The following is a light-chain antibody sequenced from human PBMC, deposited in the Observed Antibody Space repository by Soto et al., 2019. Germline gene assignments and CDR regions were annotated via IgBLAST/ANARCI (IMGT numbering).Light chain of an antibody. CDR1: SSDIGGYNY. CDR3: SSYTTSNSWV. CDR2: EVS. J-gene: IGLJ3*02. V-gene: IGLV2-14*01. Sequence: QSALTQPASVSGSPGQSITISCTGTSSDIGGYNYVSWYQRDPGKAPKLMIYEVSNRPSGVSNRFSGSKSGNTASLTISGLQAEDEADYYCSSYTTSNSWVFGGGTKVTVL.